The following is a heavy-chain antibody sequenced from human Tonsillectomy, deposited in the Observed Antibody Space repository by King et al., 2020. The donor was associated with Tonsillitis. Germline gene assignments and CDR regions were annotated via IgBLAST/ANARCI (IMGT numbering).Heavy chain of an antibody. D-gene: IGHD2-15*01. CDR2: ISAYNGNT. CDR1: GYTFTSFG. J-gene: IGHJ4*02. CDR3: ARDSGDCSGGNCYTYFDY. Sequence: QLVQSGGEVKKPGASVKVSCEASGYTFTSFGISWVRQAPGQGLEWMGWISAYNGNTNYAQKVQGRVTTTTDTSTSTAYMELRSLRSDDTAVYYCARDSGDCSGGNCYTYFDYWGQGTLVTVSS. V-gene: IGHV1-18*01.